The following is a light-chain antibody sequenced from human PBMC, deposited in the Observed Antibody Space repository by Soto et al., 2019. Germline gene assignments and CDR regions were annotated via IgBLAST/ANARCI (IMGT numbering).Light chain of an antibody. Sequence: EIVMTQSPATLSVSPGERATLSCRASQSVSRNLAWYQQKPGQAPRLLVSGASTRATGIPATFSGSGSGTEFTLTISSLQSVDFAIYYCQQYNGWPLTFGGGTKVEIK. V-gene: IGKV3-15*01. CDR3: QQYNGWPLT. CDR2: GAS. J-gene: IGKJ4*01. CDR1: QSVSRN.